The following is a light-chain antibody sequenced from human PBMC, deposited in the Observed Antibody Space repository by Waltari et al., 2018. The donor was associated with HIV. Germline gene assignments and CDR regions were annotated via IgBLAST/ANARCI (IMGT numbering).Light chain of an antibody. V-gene: IGLV3-10*01. Sequence: SYELTQPPSVSVSPGKTARITCAGNALPKKYAFCYQQKSGQAPALVIYDDSNLPARHPEVFPGSKSGIIATVPIRGDPVEDEAGSYWLSTDSSGNHTVFGGGTKLTVL. J-gene: IGLJ2*01. CDR2: DDS. CDR1: ALPKKY. CDR3: LSTDSSGNHTV.